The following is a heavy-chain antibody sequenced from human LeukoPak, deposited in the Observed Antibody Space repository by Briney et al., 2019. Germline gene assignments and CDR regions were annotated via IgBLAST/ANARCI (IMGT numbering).Heavy chain of an antibody. J-gene: IGHJ4*02. CDR2: IRSKGSGGTT. CDR3: ARGYQSGHYYY. CDR1: GFTFGDYS. D-gene: IGHD3-22*01. Sequence: PGGSLRLSCISSGFTFGDYSMSWFRQAPGKGLEWVGFIRSKGSGGTTEYAASVKGRFTILRDDSKSIAYLQINSLKTEDTAVYFCARGYQSGHYYYWGQGTLVAVSS. V-gene: IGHV3-49*03.